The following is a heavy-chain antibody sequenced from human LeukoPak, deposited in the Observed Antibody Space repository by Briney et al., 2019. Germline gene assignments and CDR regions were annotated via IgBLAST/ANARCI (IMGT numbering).Heavy chain of an antibody. V-gene: IGHV3-48*01. Sequence: GGSLRLSCAASGFTFSSYSMNWVRHAPGKGLELVSYISSSSSTIYYADSVKGRFTISRDNAKNSLYLQMNSLRAEDTAVYYCARDSPTTVTTTDAFDIWGQGTMVTVSS. CDR2: ISSSSSTI. CDR1: GFTFSSYS. J-gene: IGHJ3*02. D-gene: IGHD4-17*01. CDR3: ARDSPTTVTTTDAFDI.